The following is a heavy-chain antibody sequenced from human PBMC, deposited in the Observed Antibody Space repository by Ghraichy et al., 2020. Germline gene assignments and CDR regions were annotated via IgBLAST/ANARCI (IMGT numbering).Heavy chain of an antibody. V-gene: IGHV4-4*07. CDR1: GTSITSYY. J-gene: IGHJ4*02. Sequence: SETLSLTCAVSGTSITSYYWSWIRQPAGKGLEWIGRISTSGTTNYNPSLKSRVTMSVDTSKDQFSLKLNSVSAADTVVYYCARVSGGSDDFFDYWGQGTLVTVSS. CDR2: ISTSGTT. D-gene: IGHD2-15*01. CDR3: ARVSGGSDDFFDY.